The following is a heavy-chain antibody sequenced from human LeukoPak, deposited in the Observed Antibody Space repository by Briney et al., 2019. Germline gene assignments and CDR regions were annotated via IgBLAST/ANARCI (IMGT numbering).Heavy chain of an antibody. CDR1: GGSIISYY. V-gene: IGHV4-59*01. CDR3: ARVGSGYEFYYYYYMDV. D-gene: IGHD5-12*01. CDR2: IYYSGST. Sequence: SETLSLTCTVSGGSIISYYWSWIRQPPGKGLEWIGYIYYSGSTNYNPSLKSRVTISVDTSKNQFSLKLSSVTAADTAVYYCARVGSGYEFYYYYYMDVWGKGTTVTVSS. J-gene: IGHJ6*03.